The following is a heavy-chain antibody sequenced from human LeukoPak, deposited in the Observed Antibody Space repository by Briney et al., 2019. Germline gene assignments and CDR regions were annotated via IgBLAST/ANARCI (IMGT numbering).Heavy chain of an antibody. CDR2: IQQDGSEM. CDR1: GLRFSRYW. J-gene: IGHJ4*02. D-gene: IGHD3-9*01. CDR3: AAHDMLTGYPYFDS. V-gene: IGHV3-7*01. Sequence: GGSLRLSCAASGLRFSRYWMSWVRQAPGKGPEWVANIQQDGSEMYYVDSVKGRFIISRDNAENSVFLQMNLLRVEDTAVYYCAAHDMLTGYPYFDSWGQGTLVTVPS.